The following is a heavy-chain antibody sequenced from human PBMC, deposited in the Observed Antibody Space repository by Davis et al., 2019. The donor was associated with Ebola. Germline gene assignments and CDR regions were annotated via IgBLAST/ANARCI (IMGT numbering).Heavy chain of an antibody. J-gene: IGHJ5*02. V-gene: IGHV1-18*01. CDR1: GYTFPSYG. CDR2: ISAYNGNT. Sequence: ASVKVSCKASGYTFPSYGISWVRQAPGQGLERLGWISAYNGNTNYAQKLQGRVTMTTDTSTSTAYMELRSLRSDDTAVYYCARPFYDFWGDGFDPWGQGTLVTVSS. CDR3: ARPFYDFWGDGFDP. D-gene: IGHD3-3*01.